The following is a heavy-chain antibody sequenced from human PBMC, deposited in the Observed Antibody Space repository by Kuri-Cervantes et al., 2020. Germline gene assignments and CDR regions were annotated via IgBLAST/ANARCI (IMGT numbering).Heavy chain of an antibody. CDR1: GFTFSSYG. D-gene: IGHD3-16*01. Sequence: GESLKISCAASGFTFSSYGVHWVRQAPGKGLEWVAVIWYDGSNKYYADSVKGRFTISRDNSKNTLYLQMNSLRAEDTAVYYCARGAQITFGGVTPHYWGQGTLVTVSS. J-gene: IGHJ4*02. CDR2: IWYDGSNK. V-gene: IGHV3-33*01. CDR3: ARGAQITFGGVTPHY.